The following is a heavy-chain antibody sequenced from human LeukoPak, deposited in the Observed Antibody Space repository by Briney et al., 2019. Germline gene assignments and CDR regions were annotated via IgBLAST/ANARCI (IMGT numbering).Heavy chain of an antibody. J-gene: IGHJ4*02. CDR2: IYYSGST. V-gene: IGHV4-39*07. CDR3: ARAILTGYSHFDY. Sequence: SETLSLTCTVSGGSISSSTDYWGWIRQPPGKGLEWIGSIYYSGSTYYNPSLKSRVTISVDTSKNQFSLKLSSVTAADTAVYYCARAILTGYSHFDYWGQGTLVTVSS. D-gene: IGHD3-9*01. CDR1: GGSISSSTDY.